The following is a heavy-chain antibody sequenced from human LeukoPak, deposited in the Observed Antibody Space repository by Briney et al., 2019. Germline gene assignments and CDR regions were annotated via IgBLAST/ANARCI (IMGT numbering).Heavy chain of an antibody. D-gene: IGHD1-1*01. Sequence: SETLSLTCTVSGGSISNYFWSWIRQSPGKGLEWIGYIFYTGSTNYNPSLESRATISIDTSKNQFSVNLSSETAADTAVYYCARGSRGSQYTDWGQGTLVTVSA. CDR2: IFYTGST. V-gene: IGHV4-59*01. J-gene: IGHJ4*02. CDR3: ARGSRGSQYTD. CDR1: GGSISNYF.